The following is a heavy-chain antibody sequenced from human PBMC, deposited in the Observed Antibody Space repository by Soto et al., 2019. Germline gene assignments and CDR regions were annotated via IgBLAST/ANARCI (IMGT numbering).Heavy chain of an antibody. V-gene: IGHV3-23*01. CDR1: EFPFSSYA. Sequence: GGSLRLSCAASEFPFSSYAMTWVRQAPGKGLEWVSAISTSGGSTYYADSVKGRFTISRDNSKNTLYLQMNSLRAEDTAMYYWARSLIAARDYYYYGMDVWGQGTTVTVSS. D-gene: IGHD6-6*01. J-gene: IGHJ6*02. CDR3: ARSLIAARDYYYYGMDV. CDR2: ISTSGGST.